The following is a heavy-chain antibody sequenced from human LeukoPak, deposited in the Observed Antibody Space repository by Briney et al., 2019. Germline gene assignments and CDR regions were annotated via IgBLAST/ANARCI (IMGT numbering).Heavy chain of an antibody. CDR1: GGSISSGGYY. J-gene: IGHJ4*02. V-gene: IGHV4-30-2*01. CDR3: ARARIQLWFYPSDRPSYYFDY. CDR2: IYHSGST. Sequence: SETLSLTCTVSGGSISSGGYYWSWIRQPPGKGLEWIGYIYHSGSTYYNPSLKSRVTISVDRSKNQFSLKLSSVTAADTAVYYCARARIQLWFYPSDRPSYYFDYWGQGTLVTVSS. D-gene: IGHD5-18*01.